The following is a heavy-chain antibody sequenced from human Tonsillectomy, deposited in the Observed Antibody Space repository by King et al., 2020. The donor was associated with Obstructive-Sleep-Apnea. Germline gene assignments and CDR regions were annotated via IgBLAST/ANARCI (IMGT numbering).Heavy chain of an antibody. V-gene: IGHV3-30*04. Sequence: VQLVESGGGVVQTGRSLRLSCAASGFTFSSYAMPWVRQGPGKGLEWVSVLSYDGRNKFYADSGKGRFPISRDNSKNTLYLQMNSLRAEDTAVYYCARLNQGRYYDSSGYIGYWGQGTLVTVSS. CDR2: LSYDGRNK. D-gene: IGHD3-22*01. CDR1: GFTFSSYA. J-gene: IGHJ4*02. CDR3: ARLNQGRYYDSSGYIGY.